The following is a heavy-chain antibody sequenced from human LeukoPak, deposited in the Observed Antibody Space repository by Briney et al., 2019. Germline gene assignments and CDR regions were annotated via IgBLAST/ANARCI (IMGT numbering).Heavy chain of an antibody. J-gene: IGHJ4*02. V-gene: IGHV3-33*01. CDR3: ARDDGY. CDR2: IWYDGSNK. D-gene: IGHD5-24*01. Sequence: GRSLRLSCAASGFTFSSYGMHWVRQAPGKGLEWVAVIWYDGSNKYYPDSVKRGFTISRDNSKNTLYLQMNSLRAEDTAVYYCARDDGYWGQGTLVTVSS. CDR1: GFTFSSYG.